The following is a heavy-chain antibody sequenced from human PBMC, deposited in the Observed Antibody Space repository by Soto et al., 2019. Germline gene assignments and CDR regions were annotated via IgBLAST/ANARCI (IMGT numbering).Heavy chain of an antibody. V-gene: IGHV3-15*01. CDR1: GFTFSNAW. J-gene: IGHJ6*03. D-gene: IGHD2-15*01. Sequence: GGSLRLSCAASGFTFSNAWMSWVRQAPGKGLEWVGRIKSKTDGGTTDYAAPVKGRFTISRDDSKNTLYLQMNSLKTEDTAVYYCTTDGYCSGGSCEGYYYYYMDVWGKGTTVTVSS. CDR3: TTDGYCSGGSCEGYYYYYMDV. CDR2: IKSKTDGGTT.